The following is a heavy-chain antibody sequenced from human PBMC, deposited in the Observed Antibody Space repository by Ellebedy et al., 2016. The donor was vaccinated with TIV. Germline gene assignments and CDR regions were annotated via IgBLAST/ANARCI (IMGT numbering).Heavy chain of an antibody. CDR3: AAGFGDRGDT. D-gene: IGHD3-10*01. Sequence: AASVKVSCKASGYTFRSFAMHWARQAPGQRLEWMGWINGGNGYTKYSQKFQGRVTITRDTSASTAYMELSSLRSEDTAVYYCAAGFGDRGDTWGQGTLVTVSS. V-gene: IGHV1-3*01. CDR2: INGGNGYT. CDR1: GYTFRSFA. J-gene: IGHJ5*02.